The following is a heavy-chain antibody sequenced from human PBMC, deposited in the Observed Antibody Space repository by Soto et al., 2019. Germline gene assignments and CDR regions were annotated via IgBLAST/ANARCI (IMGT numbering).Heavy chain of an antibody. D-gene: IGHD2-15*01. CDR2: ISGSGGST. CDR3: EVVAATIDY. CDR1: GCTFDDHA. J-gene: IGHJ4*02. Sequence: PRGSVRLSCAASGCTFDDHAMHCVRQAPGKGLEWVSAISGSGGSTYYADSVKGRFTISRDNSKNTLYLQMNSLRAEDTAVYYCEVVAATIDYWGQGTLVTVSS. V-gene: IGHV3-23*01.